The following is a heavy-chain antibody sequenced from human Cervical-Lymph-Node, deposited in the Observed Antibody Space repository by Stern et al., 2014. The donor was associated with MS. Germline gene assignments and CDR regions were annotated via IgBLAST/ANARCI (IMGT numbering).Heavy chain of an antibody. V-gene: IGHV3-74*01. CDR3: ASLYDFWSGYSDEY. D-gene: IGHD3-3*01. CDR1: GFTFSSNW. Sequence: EVQLVESGGGLIQPGGSLRLSCVASGFTFSSNWMHWVRQAPGKGLGWVSRFNSDGSSTSYADAVKGRFTIFRDNAENTLYLQMNSLRAEDTAVYYCASLYDFWSGYSDEYWGQGTLVTVSS. CDR2: FNSDGSST. J-gene: IGHJ4*02.